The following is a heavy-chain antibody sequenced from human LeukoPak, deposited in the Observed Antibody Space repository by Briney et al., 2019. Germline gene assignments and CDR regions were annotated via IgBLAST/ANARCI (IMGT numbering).Heavy chain of an antibody. CDR2: ITSSSSYI. V-gene: IGHV3-21*01. D-gene: IGHD2-21*01. Sequence: GGSLRLSCAASGFTFSSYNMNWVRQAPGKGLEWVSSITSSSSYIYYADSVKGRFTISRDNAKNTVYLQMNSLRAEDTAVYYCVRAADSGGWGQGTLVTVSS. J-gene: IGHJ4*02. CDR3: VRAADSGG. CDR1: GFTFSSYN.